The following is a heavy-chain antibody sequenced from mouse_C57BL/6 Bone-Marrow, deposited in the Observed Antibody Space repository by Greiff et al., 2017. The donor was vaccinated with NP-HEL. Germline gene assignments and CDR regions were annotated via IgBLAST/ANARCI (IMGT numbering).Heavy chain of an antibody. CDR2: SRNKANDYTT. Sequence: EVQRVESGGGLVQSGRSLRLSCATSGFTFSDFYMEWVRQAPGKGLEWIAASRNKANDYTTEYSASVKGRFIVSRDTSQSILYLQMNALRAEDTAIYYCARANWVPFYWYFDVWGTGTTVTVSS. CDR3: ARANWVPFYWYFDV. CDR1: GFTFSDFY. J-gene: IGHJ1*03. D-gene: IGHD4-1*01. V-gene: IGHV7-1*01.